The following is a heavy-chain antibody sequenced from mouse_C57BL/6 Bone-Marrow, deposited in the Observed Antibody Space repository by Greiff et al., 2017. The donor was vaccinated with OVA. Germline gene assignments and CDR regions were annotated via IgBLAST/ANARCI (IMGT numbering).Heavy chain of an antibody. Sequence: QVQLKQSGPELVKPGASVKISCKASGYAFSSSWMNWVKQRPGKGLEWIGRIYPGDGATNYNGKFKGKATLTADKSSSTAFMQLSSLTSEDSAVYFCARAITPGFAYWGQGTLVTVSA. J-gene: IGHJ3*01. CDR3: ARAITPGFAY. CDR2: IYPGDGAT. D-gene: IGHD1-2*01. V-gene: IGHV1-82*01. CDR1: GYAFSSSW.